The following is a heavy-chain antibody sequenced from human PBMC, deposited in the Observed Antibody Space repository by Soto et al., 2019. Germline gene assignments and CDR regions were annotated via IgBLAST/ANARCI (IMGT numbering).Heavy chain of an antibody. Sequence: PGGSLRLSCAASGFTFSDYYMSWIRQAPGKGLEWVSYISSSGSTIYYADSVKGRFTISRDNAKNSLYLQMNSLRAEDTAVYYCATAGQYYYDSSGQIDYWGQGTLVTVSS. CDR2: ISSSGSTI. D-gene: IGHD3-22*01. V-gene: IGHV3-11*01. CDR1: GFTFSDYY. CDR3: ATAGQYYYDSSGQIDY. J-gene: IGHJ4*02.